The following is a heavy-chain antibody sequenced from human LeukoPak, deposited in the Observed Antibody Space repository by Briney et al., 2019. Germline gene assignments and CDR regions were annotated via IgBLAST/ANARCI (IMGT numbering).Heavy chain of an antibody. CDR2: IYYSGNT. CDR3: AGTRRSYYDFWSGYFSK. J-gene: IGHJ4*02. D-gene: IGHD3-3*01. Sequence: SETLSLTCTVSGGSISSGGYYWSWIRQHPGKGLEWIGYIYYSGNTNYNPSLKSRVTISVDTSKNQFSLKLSSVTAADTAVYYCAGTRRSYYDFWSGYFSKWGQGTLVTVSS. CDR1: GGSISSGGYY. V-gene: IGHV4-61*08.